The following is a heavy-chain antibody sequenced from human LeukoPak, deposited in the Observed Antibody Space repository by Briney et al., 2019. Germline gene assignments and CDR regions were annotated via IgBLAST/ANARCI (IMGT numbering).Heavy chain of an antibody. CDR3: ARLASRPY. CDR2: IYADGGT. CDR1: GFTVSTNF. J-gene: IGHJ4*02. D-gene: IGHD6-6*01. Sequence: GGSLRLSCAVSGFTVSTNFMSWARQAPGRGLEWVSIIYADGGTSYADSVKGRFTLSRDNSKNTVYLQMSSLRAEDTAVYYCARLASRPYWGQGSLVTVSS. V-gene: IGHV3-53*01.